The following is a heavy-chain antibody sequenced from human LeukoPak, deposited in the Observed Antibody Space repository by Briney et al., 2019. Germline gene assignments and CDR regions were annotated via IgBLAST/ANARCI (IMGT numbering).Heavy chain of an antibody. CDR3: ARLYGSYPGWFDP. V-gene: IGHV3-33*01. CDR1: GYTFTGYY. J-gene: IGHJ5*02. D-gene: IGHD2-15*01. Sequence: SCKASGYTFTGYYMHWVRQAPGKGLEWVAVIWYDGSNKYYADSVKGRFTISRDNSKNTLYLQMNSLRAEDTAVYYCARLYGSYPGWFDPWGQGTLVTVSS. CDR2: IWYDGSNK.